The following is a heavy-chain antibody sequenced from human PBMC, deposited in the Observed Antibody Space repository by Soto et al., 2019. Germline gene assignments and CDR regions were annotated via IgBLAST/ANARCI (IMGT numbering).Heavy chain of an antibody. J-gene: IGHJ4*02. CDR3: AKTGWASPYYFDY. D-gene: IGHD1-26*01. V-gene: IGHV3-23*01. CDR1: AFTFNTYA. Sequence: EVQLLESGGGLVQPGGSLRLSCAASAFTFNTYAMGWVRQAPGKGLEWVSAISVSGGGTYYADSVKGRFTISRDTSKNTLYLQMNSLRADDTAVYYCAKTGWASPYYFDYWGRGTLVTVSS. CDR2: ISVSGGGT.